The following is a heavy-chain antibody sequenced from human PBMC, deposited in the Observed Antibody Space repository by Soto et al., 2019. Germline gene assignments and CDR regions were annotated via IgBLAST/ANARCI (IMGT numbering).Heavy chain of an antibody. Sequence: ASVKVSCKASGYTFSNYGINWVRQAPGQGLEWMGWISGSNGNTKNAQKLQGRVTLTTDTSTNTAYMELRGLRSDDTAVYYCAREGIDSSGWLNSYYGLDVWGQGTTVTVSS. J-gene: IGHJ6*02. V-gene: IGHV1-18*01. D-gene: IGHD6-19*01. CDR3: AREGIDSSGWLNSYYGLDV. CDR1: GYTFSNYG. CDR2: ISGSNGNT.